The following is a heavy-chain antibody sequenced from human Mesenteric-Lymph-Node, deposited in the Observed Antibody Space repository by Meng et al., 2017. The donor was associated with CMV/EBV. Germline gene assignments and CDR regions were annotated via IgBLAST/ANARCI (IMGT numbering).Heavy chain of an antibody. Sequence: GESLKISCAASGFTFSSYNMHWVRQAPGKGLEWVAVILHDGSNKYYADSLKGRFTISRDNSKNTLYLQMNSLRVDDTAVYYCARPLYDFWSGPLYYYYGLDVWGQGTTVTVSS. D-gene: IGHD3-3*01. V-gene: IGHV3-30-3*01. CDR3: ARPLYDFWSGPLYYYYGLDV. CDR1: GFTFSSYN. CDR2: ILHDGSNK. J-gene: IGHJ6*02.